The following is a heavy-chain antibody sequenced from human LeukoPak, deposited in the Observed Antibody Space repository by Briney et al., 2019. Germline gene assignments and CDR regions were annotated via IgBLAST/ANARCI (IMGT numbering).Heavy chain of an antibody. V-gene: IGHV3-7*03. Sequence: GGSLRLSCAASGFALSSHWMTWVRQVPGRGPEWVANVNRDGSETYYLDSVKGRFTISKDNAKNSLYLQMNTLRAEDTALYHCARNNGMDVWGQGTTVIVSS. CDR3: ARNNGMDV. CDR1: GFALSSHW. J-gene: IGHJ6*02. CDR2: VNRDGSET.